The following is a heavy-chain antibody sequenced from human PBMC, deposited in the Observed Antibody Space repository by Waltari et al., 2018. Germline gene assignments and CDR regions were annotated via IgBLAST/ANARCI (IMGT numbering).Heavy chain of an antibody. D-gene: IGHD4-17*01. V-gene: IGHV1-3*01. Sequence: QVQLVQSGAEVKKPGASVKVSCKASGYTFTSYAMHWVRQAPGQRPEWMGWINAGNGNTKYSQKSHGRGPSTRDTSASTADMALSSLISEDTAVYYCARDFGDYGINFDYWGQGTLVTVSS. J-gene: IGHJ4*02. CDR3: ARDFGDYGINFDY. CDR1: GYTFTSYA. CDR2: INAGNGNT.